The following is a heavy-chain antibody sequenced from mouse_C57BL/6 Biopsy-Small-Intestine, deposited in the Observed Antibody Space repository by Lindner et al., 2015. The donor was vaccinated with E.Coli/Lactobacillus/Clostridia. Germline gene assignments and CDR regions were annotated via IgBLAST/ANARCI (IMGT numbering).Heavy chain of an antibody. D-gene: IGHD1-1*01. CDR2: ISAYNETT. CDR3: ARVHRLCSSSGTCYARNWFDP. V-gene: IGHV1-14*01. CDR1: GYSFTNYG. J-gene: IGHJ4*01. Sequence: SVKVSCKASGYSFTNYGITWVRQAPGQGLEWVGWISAYNETTNYAQKLQGRVTMTTDTSTSTAYMELRSLRSDDTAVYYCARVHRLCSSSGTCYARNWFDPWGQGTLVTVSS.